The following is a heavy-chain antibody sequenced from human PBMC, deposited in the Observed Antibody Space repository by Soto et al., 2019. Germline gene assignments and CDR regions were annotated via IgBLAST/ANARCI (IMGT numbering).Heavy chain of an antibody. J-gene: IGHJ4*02. CDR1: GGSISSSSYY. CDR3: ARHGDVPFDY. Sequence: KPSETLSLTCTVSGGSISSSSYYWGWIRQPPGKGLEWIGSIYYSGSTYYNPSLKSRVTISVDTSKNQFSLKLSSVTAADTAVYYCARHGDVPFDYWGQGTLVTVSS. V-gene: IGHV4-39*01. D-gene: IGHD7-27*01. CDR2: IYYSGST.